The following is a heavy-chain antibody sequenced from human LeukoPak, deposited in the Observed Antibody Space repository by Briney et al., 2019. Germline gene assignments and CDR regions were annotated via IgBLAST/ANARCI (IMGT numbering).Heavy chain of an antibody. CDR3: ARADSVPARGYHYYYMDV. CDR1: GYTFTDHY. D-gene: IGHD2-2*01. Sequence: ASVKVSCKASGYTFTDHYMHWARQAPGQGLEWMGWINANSGGTDYAQKFQGRVTMTRDTSISTAYMELSRLRSDDTAVYYCARADSVPARGYHYYYMDVWGKGTTVTVS. J-gene: IGHJ6*03. V-gene: IGHV1-2*02. CDR2: INANSGGT.